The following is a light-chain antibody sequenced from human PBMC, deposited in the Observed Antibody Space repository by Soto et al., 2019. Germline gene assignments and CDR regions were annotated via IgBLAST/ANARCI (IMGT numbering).Light chain of an antibody. J-gene: IGLJ1*01. CDR1: SSNTGSNY. V-gene: IGLV1-47*01. Sequence: QSVLTQPPSASGTPGQRVTISCSGSSSNTGSNYVYWYQQLPGTSPKLLIYRNNQRPSGVPDRFSGSKSGTSASLAISVLRSEDEADYYCAAWDDSLSKVFGTGTKVTVL. CDR2: RNN. CDR3: AAWDDSLSKV.